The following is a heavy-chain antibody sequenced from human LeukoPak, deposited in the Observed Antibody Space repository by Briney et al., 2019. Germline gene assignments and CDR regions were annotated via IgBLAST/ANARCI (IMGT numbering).Heavy chain of an antibody. J-gene: IGHJ5*01. CDR3: ARGSVVDESGSYYRWFDL. Sequence: GGSLRLSCAASGFTFDDYGMSWVRQAPGKGLEWVANIKRDGSEKNYVDSVRGRFTVSRDNRENSLYLHLNSLGVEDTAVYYCARGSVVDESGSYYRWFDLWGQGSLVTVS. CDR2: IKRDGSEK. V-gene: IGHV3-7*01. D-gene: IGHD3-10*01. CDR1: GFTFDDYG.